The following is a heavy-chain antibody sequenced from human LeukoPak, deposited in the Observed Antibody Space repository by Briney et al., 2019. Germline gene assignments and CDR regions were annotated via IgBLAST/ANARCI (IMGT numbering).Heavy chain of an antibody. CDR1: GFTFSSYA. CDR2: IKKDGGEK. Sequence: GGSLRLSCAASGFTFSSYAMSWVRQAPGKGLEWVANIKKDGGEKYYVDSVKGRFTISRDNTKNSLYLQMNSPRAEDTAMYYCATYYDSGPCKDWGQGTLVTVSS. V-gene: IGHV3-7*05. D-gene: IGHD3-22*01. CDR3: ATYYDSGPCKD. J-gene: IGHJ4*02.